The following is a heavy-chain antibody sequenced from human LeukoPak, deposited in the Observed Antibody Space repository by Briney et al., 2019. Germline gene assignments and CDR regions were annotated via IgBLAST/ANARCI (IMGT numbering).Heavy chain of an antibody. Sequence: ASVKVSCKASDYAFTSYGITWVRQAPGQGLEWMGWINPNSGGTNYAQKFQGRVTMTRDTSISTAYMELSRLRSDDTAVYYCARALPYTSTWFDYWGQGTLVTVSS. CDR2: INPNSGGT. J-gene: IGHJ4*02. V-gene: IGHV1-2*02. CDR3: ARALPYTSTWFDY. CDR1: DYAFTSYG. D-gene: IGHD6-13*01.